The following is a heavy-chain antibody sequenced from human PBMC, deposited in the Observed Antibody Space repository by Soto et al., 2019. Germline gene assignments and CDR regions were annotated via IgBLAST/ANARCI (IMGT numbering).Heavy chain of an antibody. V-gene: IGHV4-39*01. D-gene: IGHD2-21*02. CDR3: ARQRTSVVTQAYFDS. Sequence: SETLSLTCTVTGDPINNRSYYWGWIRQPPGKGLEWIGSIYYSGSTYNNPSLKSRVSMSVDTSKNQFSLKLRSVTAADTALYYCARQRTSVVTQAYFDSWGQGSLVTVSS. CDR1: GDPINNRSYY. J-gene: IGHJ4*02. CDR2: IYYSGST.